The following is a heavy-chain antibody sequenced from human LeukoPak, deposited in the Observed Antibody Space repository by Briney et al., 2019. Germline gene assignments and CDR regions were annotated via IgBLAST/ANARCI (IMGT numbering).Heavy chain of an antibody. CDR2: ISSSSSYI. J-gene: IGHJ6*02. V-gene: IGHV3-21*01. D-gene: IGHD2-2*01. Sequence: PGGSLRLSCAAPGFTFSSYSMNWVRQAPGKGLEWVSSISSSSSYIYYADSVKGRFTISRDNAKNSLYLQMNSLRAEDTAVYYCARDDCSSTSCYLAGGYYYYGMDVWGQGTTVTVSS. CDR1: GFTFSSYS. CDR3: ARDDCSSTSCYLAGGYYYYGMDV.